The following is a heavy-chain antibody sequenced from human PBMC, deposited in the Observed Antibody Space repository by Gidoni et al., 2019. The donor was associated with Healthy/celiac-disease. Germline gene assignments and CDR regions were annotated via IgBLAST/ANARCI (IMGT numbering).Heavy chain of an antibody. D-gene: IGHD2-21*02. J-gene: IGHJ4*02. V-gene: IGHV3-23*01. CDR3: AKDLVVVTAFDY. Sequence: EVQLLESGGGLVQPGGSLRLSCAASGFTFSSYAMSWGRQAPGTWLEWVSAISGRGGSTYYADSGKGRFTISRDNSKNTLYLQMNSLRAEDTAVYYCAKDLVVVTAFDYWGQGTLVTVSS. CDR1: GFTFSSYA. CDR2: ISGRGGST.